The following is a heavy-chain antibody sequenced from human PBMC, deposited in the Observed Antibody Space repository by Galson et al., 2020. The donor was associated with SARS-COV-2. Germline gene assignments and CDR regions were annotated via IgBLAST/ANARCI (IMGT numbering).Heavy chain of an antibody. CDR1: GFTFSSYG. J-gene: IGHJ2*01. V-gene: IGHV3-30*18. CDR3: AKSQSLADIYWYFDL. CDR2: ISYDGSNK. D-gene: IGHD3-16*02. Sequence: GGSLRLSCAASGFTFSSYGMHWVRQAPGKGLEWVAVISYDGSNKYYADSVKGRFTISRDNSKNTLYLQMNSLRAEDTAVYYCAKSQSLADIYWYFDLWGRGTLVTVSS.